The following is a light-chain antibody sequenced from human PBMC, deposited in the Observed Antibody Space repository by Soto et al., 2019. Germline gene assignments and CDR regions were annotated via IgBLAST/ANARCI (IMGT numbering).Light chain of an antibody. Sequence: EIVLTQSPGTLSLSPGERATLSCRASQGVAGNLAWYQQKPGQAPRLLIYGASTRATGIPARFSGSGSGTEFTLTISSLQSEDFAVYYCQQYNNWPRTFGQGTKVDIK. CDR3: QQYNNWPRT. V-gene: IGKV3-15*01. CDR1: QGVAGN. J-gene: IGKJ1*01. CDR2: GAS.